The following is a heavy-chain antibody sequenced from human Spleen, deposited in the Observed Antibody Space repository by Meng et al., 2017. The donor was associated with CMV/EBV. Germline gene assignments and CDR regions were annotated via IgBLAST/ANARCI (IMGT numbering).Heavy chain of an antibody. V-gene: IGHV4-39*07. Sequence: SETLSLTCTVSGDSINNINYYWGWIRQPPGKGLEWIATIYYNGDTYYNPSLKSRVTISVDTSKNQFSLKLSSVTAADTAVYYCARGRRITIFGVVDPPFDYWGQGTLVTVSS. CDR1: GDSINNINYY. J-gene: IGHJ4*02. CDR3: ARGRRITIFGVVDPPFDY. D-gene: IGHD3-3*01. CDR2: IYYNGDT.